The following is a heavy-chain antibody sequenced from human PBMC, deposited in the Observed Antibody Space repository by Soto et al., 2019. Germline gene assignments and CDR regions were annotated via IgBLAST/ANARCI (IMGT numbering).Heavy chain of an antibody. CDR1: GFTFSSYS. CDR3: ARVGGYYDSSGYYYAFDI. CDR2: ISSSSSTI. Sequence: GEALKISCAASGFTFSSYSMNWVRQAPGKGLEWVSYISSSSSTIYYADSVKGRFTISRDNAKNSLYLQMNSLRDEDTAVYYCARVGGYYDSSGYYYAFDIWGQGTMVTVSS. J-gene: IGHJ3*02. V-gene: IGHV3-48*02. D-gene: IGHD3-22*01.